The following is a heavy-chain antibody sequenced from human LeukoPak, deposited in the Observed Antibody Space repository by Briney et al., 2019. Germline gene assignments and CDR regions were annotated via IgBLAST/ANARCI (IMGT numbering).Heavy chain of an antibody. J-gene: IGHJ3*02. CDR2: ITTTSSQI. CDR1: GFTFSSYP. V-gene: IGHV3-21*01. CDR3: ARERVTTTAFDI. D-gene: IGHD5-12*01. Sequence: GGSLRLSCAASGFTFSSYPMSLVRQAPGKGLEWVSYITTTSSQIYYGDSVKGRFTISRDNAKNSLYLQMNSLRAEDTAVYYCARERVTTTAFDIWGQGTMVTVSS.